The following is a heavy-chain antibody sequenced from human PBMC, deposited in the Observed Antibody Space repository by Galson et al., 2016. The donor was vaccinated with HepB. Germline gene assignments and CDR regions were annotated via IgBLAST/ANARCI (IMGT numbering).Heavy chain of an antibody. D-gene: IGHD4-23*01. CDR3: ATSDSGGDTFVDV. V-gene: IGHV3-33*01. CDR2: IWYDGSNK. J-gene: IGHJ6*02. CDR1: GFTFSSYG. Sequence: SLRLSCAASGFTFSSYGMHWVRQAPGKGLDWVAVIWYDGSNKYYADSVKGRFTISRDNSKNTLYLQMNSLRDEDTAVYYCATSDSGGDTFVDVWGQGTTVIVTS.